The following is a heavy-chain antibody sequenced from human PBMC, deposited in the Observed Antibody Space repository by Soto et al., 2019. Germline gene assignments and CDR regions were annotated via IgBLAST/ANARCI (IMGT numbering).Heavy chain of an antibody. CDR1: GYTFTSYY. CDR2: INPSGGST. CDR3: AREVQDYYGSGSYYNPFDP. Sequence: PGGSLRLSCKASGYTFTSYYMHWVRQAPGQGLEWMGIINPSGGSTSYAQKFQGRVTMTRDTSTSTVYMELSSLRSEDTAVYYCAREVQDYYGSGSYYNPFDPWGQGTLVTVSS. J-gene: IGHJ5*02. D-gene: IGHD3-10*01. V-gene: IGHV1-46*01.